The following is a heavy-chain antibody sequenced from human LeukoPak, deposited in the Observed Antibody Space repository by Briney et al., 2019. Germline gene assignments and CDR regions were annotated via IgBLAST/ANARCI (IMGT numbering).Heavy chain of an antibody. D-gene: IGHD6-13*01. V-gene: IGHV3-53*01. CDR1: GFTVSRNY. J-gene: IGHJ4*02. CDR3: WSSSSWSYIDY. Sequence: GGSLRLSCAASGFTVSRNYMSWVRQAPGKGLEWVSVIYSGGSTYYADSVKGRFTISRDNSKNTVYLQMNSLRAEDTAVYYCWSSSSWSYIDYWGQGTLVTVSS. CDR2: IYSGGST.